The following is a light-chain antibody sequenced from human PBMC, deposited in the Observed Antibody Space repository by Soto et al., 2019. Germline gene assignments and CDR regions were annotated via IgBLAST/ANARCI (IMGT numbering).Light chain of an antibody. V-gene: IGLV2-11*01. CDR1: RSDIGDYDL. Sequence: QAVLTQPRSVSGSPGQSVTISCTGSRSDIGDYDLVSWYQQHPGKAPKLIIYDVNKRPSGVPDRFSGSKSGNTASLTISGRPAEDEADYYCCSYAGTFYVFGTGTKVPVL. J-gene: IGLJ1*01. CDR2: DVN. CDR3: CSYAGTFYV.